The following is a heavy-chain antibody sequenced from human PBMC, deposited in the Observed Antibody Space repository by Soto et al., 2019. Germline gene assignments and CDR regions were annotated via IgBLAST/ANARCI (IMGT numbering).Heavy chain of an antibody. CDR2: IYYSGNT. CDR1: GVSVSSDIYY. Sequence: SETLSLTCSVSGVSVSSDIYYWSWIRHHPGKGLEWIGYIYYSGNTYYNPSLGGRVTISLDTSKNHFSLRLRSVTPADTAVYYCARYPVVVVPAANYGLDVWGQGTTVTVS. D-gene: IGHD2-2*01. V-gene: IGHV4-31*03. CDR3: ARYPVVVVPAANYGLDV. J-gene: IGHJ6*02.